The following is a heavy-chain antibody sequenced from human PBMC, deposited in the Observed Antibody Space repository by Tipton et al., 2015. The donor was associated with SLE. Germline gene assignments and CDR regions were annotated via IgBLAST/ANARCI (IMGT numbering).Heavy chain of an antibody. CDR3: ARAWSGDDRPFDY. CDR1: GGSISSHY. J-gene: IGHJ4*02. V-gene: IGHV4-59*11. Sequence: TLSLTCTVSGGSISSHYWSWIRQPPGKGLEWIGYIFYSGSTNYNPSLKSRVTIPVDTSKKQFSLNLTSVTAADTAVYYCARAWSGDDRPFDYWGQGTLVIVSS. D-gene: IGHD5-12*01. CDR2: IFYSGST.